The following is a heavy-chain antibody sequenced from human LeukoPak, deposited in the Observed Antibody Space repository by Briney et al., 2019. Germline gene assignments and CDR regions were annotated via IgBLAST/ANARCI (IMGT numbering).Heavy chain of an antibody. J-gene: IGHJ4*02. CDR3: ARGSSSWYGGLDY. V-gene: IGHV1-69*01. Sequence: AVKVSCKASGGTFSSYAISWVRQAPGQGLEWMGGIIPIFGTANYAQKFQGRVTITADESTSTAYMELSSLRSEDTAVYYCARGSSSWYGGLDYWGQGTLVTVSS. CDR1: GGTFSSYA. D-gene: IGHD6-13*01. CDR2: IIPIFGTA.